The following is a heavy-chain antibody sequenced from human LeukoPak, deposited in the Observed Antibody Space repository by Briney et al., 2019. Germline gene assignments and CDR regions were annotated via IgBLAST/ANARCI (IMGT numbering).Heavy chain of an antibody. CDR2: IKRDGSEK. CDR1: GFTFSSYW. D-gene: IGHD6-19*01. J-gene: IGHJ3*02. Sequence: GGSLRLSCAASGFTFSSYWMSWVRQAPGKGLEWVANIKRDGSEKYYVDSVKGRFTISRDNAKNSLYLQMNSLRAEDTAVYYCARDRAGSGWFGGFDIWGQGTMVTVSS. CDR3: ARDRAGSGWFGGFDI. V-gene: IGHV3-7*05.